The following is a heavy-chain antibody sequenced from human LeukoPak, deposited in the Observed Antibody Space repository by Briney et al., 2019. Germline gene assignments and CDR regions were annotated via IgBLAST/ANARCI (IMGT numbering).Heavy chain of an antibody. CDR2: TSAYNGNT. CDR3: ARSTTRVGATTFYFDY. J-gene: IGHJ4*02. Sequence: ASVKVSCKASGYTFTSYGISWVRQAPGQGLEWMGWTSAYNGNTNYAQKLQGRVTMTTDTSTSTAYMELRSLRSDDTAVYYCARSTTRVGATTFYFDYWGQGTLVTVSS. CDR1: GYTFTSYG. D-gene: IGHD1-26*01. V-gene: IGHV1-18*01.